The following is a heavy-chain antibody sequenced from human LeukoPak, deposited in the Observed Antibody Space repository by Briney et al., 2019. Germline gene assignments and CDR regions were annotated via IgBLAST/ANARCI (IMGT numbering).Heavy chain of an antibody. V-gene: IGHV4-34*01. D-gene: IGHD6-19*01. Sequence: PSETLCLTCAVYGGSFSSCYWGWIRQPPGKGLEWIGEINHSGGTNYNPSLKSRVTISVDTPKNQFSLRLSSVTAADTAVYYCASERRYSSGRWDYYFDYWGQGTLATVSS. J-gene: IGHJ4*02. CDR1: GGSFSSCY. CDR2: INHSGGT. CDR3: ASERRYSSGRWDYYFDY.